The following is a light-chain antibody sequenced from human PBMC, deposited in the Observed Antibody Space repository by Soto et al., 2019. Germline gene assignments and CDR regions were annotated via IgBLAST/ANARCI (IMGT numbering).Light chain of an antibody. J-gene: IGLJ1*01. Sequence: QPALTQPRSASGSPGQSVSISCTGTSSDVGGYTYVSWYQQHPGKAPKVMIYDVSKRPSGVPDRFSGSKSGNTASLTISGLQSEDEADYYCCSYAGRYTYVFGTGTKVTVL. CDR3: CSYAGRYTYV. CDR2: DVS. V-gene: IGLV2-11*01. CDR1: SSDVGGYTY.